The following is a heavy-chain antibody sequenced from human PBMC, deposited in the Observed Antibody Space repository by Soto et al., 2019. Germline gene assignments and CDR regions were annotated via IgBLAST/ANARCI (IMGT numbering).Heavy chain of an antibody. Sequence: SETLSLTCTVSGGSISSGGYYWSWIRQHPGKGLEWIGYIYYSGSTYYNPSLKSRVTISVDTSKNQFSLKLSSVTAADTAVYYCARDRQEDTAYYFDYWGQGTLVTVSS. D-gene: IGHD5-18*01. CDR3: ARDRQEDTAYYFDY. J-gene: IGHJ4*02. V-gene: IGHV4-31*03. CDR1: GGSISSGGYY. CDR2: IYYSGST.